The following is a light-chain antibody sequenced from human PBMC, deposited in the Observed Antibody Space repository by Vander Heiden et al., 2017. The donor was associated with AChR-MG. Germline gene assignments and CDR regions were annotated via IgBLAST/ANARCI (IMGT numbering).Light chain of an antibody. CDR3: CSYAGSSTFPWV. J-gene: IGLJ3*02. CDR1: SSDVGSYNF. V-gene: IGLV2-23*03. CDR2: EGS. Sequence: QSALTQPASVSGSPGQSVTTSCTGTSSDVGSYNFVSWYQQHPGKAPKRMIYEGSKRPSGVSNRFSGSKSGNTASLTISGLQAEDEADYYCCSYAGSSTFPWVFGGGTKLTVL.